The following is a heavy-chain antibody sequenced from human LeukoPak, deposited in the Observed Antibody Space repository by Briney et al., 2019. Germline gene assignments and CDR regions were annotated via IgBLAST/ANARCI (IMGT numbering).Heavy chain of an antibody. CDR2: MNPNSGNT. J-gene: IGHJ6*02. D-gene: IGHD4-17*01. CDR1: GYTFTSYD. V-gene: IGHV1-8*01. CDR3: ARDYGDYDRYYYYGMDV. Sequence: ASVKVSCKASGYTFTSYDINWVRQATGQGLEWMGWMNPNSGNTGYAQKFQGRVTMTRNTSISTAYMGLSSLRSEDTAVYYCARDYGDYDRYYYYGMDVWGQGTTVTVSS.